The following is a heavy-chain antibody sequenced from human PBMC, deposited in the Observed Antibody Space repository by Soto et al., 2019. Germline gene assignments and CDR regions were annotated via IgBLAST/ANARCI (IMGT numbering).Heavy chain of an antibody. D-gene: IGHD2-15*01. Sequence: EVQLLDSGGGLVQPGGSLRLSCAASGFTCSTYGMSWVRQAPGRGLEWVSAISGSGGTTYYADSVKGRFNISRDNSNNMLYLQMNSLRAEDTAIYYCAKGPGYCSGGSCYASYYYGMDVWGQGTTVTVS. CDR2: ISGSGGTT. CDR3: AKGPGYCSGGSCYASYYYGMDV. CDR1: GFTCSTYG. J-gene: IGHJ6*02. V-gene: IGHV3-23*01.